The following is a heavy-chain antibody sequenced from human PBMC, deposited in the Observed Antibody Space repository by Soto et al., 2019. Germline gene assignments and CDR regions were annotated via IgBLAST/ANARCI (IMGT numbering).Heavy chain of an antibody. CDR1: GFTFSSYA. CDR2: ISSDGRKT. V-gene: IGHV3-64D*06. J-gene: IGHJ4*02. Sequence: LRLSCSVSGFTFSSYAMHWVRQAPGKGLEYASSISSDGRKTYYADSVKGRFTISRDNSKNTLYLQMSSLRAEDTAIYYCVKDRYIDYWGQGTLVTVYS. CDR3: VKDRYIDY.